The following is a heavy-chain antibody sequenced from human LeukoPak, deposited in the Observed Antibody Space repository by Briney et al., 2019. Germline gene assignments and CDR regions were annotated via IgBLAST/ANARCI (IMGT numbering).Heavy chain of an antibody. J-gene: IGHJ4*02. CDR2: INPNSGGT. CDR3: ATPHTYYYDSSGYLLGY. D-gene: IGHD3-22*01. V-gene: IGHV1-2*02. Sequence: GASVKVSCKASGYTFTGYYMHWVRQAPGQGLEWMGWINPNSGGTNYAQKFQGRVTMTRDTSISTAYMELSRLRSDDTAVYYCATPHTYYYDSSGYLLGYWGQGTLVTVSS. CDR1: GYTFTGYY.